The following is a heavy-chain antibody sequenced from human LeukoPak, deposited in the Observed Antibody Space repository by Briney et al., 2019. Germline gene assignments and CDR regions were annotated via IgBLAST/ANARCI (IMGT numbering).Heavy chain of an antibody. CDR2: IIPIFGTA. V-gene: IGHV1-69*05. CDR1: GGTFSSYA. CDR3: ARDTPLRFLEWLFDY. D-gene: IGHD3-3*01. J-gene: IGHJ4*02. Sequence: SVKVSCKASGGTFSSYAISWVRQAPGQGLEWMGRIIPIFGTANYAQKLQGRVTMTTDTSTSTAYMELRSLRSDDTAVYYCARDTPLRFLEWLFDYWGQGTLVTVSS.